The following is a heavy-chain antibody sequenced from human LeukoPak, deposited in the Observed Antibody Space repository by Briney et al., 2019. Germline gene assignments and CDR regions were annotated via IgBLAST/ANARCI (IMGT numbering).Heavy chain of an antibody. CDR2: IRGSGGST. V-gene: IGHV3-23*01. CDR3: ALYGSGSYV. D-gene: IGHD3-10*01. CDR1: GFTFSSYA. J-gene: IGHJ6*01. Sequence: PGGSLRLSCAASGFTFSSYAMHWVRQAPGKWLEWVSAIRGSGGSTYYADSVKGRFTISRDNSKNTLYLQMNSLRAEDPAVYYCALYGSGSYVWGQGTTVTVSS.